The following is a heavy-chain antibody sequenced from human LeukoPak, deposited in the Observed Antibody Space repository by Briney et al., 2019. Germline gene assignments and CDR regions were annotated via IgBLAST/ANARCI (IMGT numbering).Heavy chain of an antibody. CDR2: IYPGDSDT. CDR1: GYTFTSYW. CDR3: SRPIHYDSTGYYSDDAFDV. D-gene: IGHD3-22*01. Sequence: GESLKISCNVSGYTFTSYWIGWVRQMPGKGLEWMGIIYPGDSDTRYSPSFQGQVTISVDKSISTAYLQWSGLKASDTAMHYCSRPIHYDSTGYYSDDAFDVWGQGTMVPVSS. V-gene: IGHV5-51*01. J-gene: IGHJ3*01.